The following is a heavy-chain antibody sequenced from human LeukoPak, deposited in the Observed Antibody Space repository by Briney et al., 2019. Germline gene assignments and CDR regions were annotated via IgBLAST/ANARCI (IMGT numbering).Heavy chain of an antibody. CDR1: GYTFTSYG. CDR2: ISAYNGNT. D-gene: IGHD6-19*01. Sequence: ASVKVSCKASGYTFTSYGISWVRQAPGQGLEWMGWISAYNGNTNYAQKLRGRVTMTTDTSTSTAYMELRSLRSDDTAVYYCARGPYSSGWFHDAFDIWGQGTMVTVSS. CDR3: ARGPYSSGWFHDAFDI. V-gene: IGHV1-18*01. J-gene: IGHJ3*02.